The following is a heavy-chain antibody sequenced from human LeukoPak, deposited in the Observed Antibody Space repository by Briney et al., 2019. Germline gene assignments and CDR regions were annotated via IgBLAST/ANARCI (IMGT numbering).Heavy chain of an antibody. D-gene: IGHD6-19*01. V-gene: IGHV3-23*01. CDR3: AKYLPGGAVSGAFDY. CDR1: GFTFSSYA. Sequence: GGSLRLSCAASGFTFSSYAMSWVSQAPGKGLEWVSGISDSGGNTYYAASVKGRFTISRDNSKTTLYLQMNSLRGEDTAVYYCAKYLPGGAVSGAFDYWGQGTLVTVSS. CDR2: ISDSGGNT. J-gene: IGHJ4*02.